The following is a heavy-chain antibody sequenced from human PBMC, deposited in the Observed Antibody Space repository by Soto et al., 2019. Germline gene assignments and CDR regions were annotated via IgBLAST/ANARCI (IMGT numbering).Heavy chain of an antibody. CDR1: GFTFSSYG. Sequence: PGGSLRLSCAASGFTFSSYGMHWVRQAPGKGLEWVAVISYAGSNKYYGDSVKGRFTISRDNSKNTLYLQMNSLRAEDTAVYYCAKSHGRRSNSLDVWGQGTTVTVSS. D-gene: IGHD4-4*01. V-gene: IGHV3-30*18. CDR2: ISYAGSNK. CDR3: AKSHGRRSNSLDV. J-gene: IGHJ6*02.